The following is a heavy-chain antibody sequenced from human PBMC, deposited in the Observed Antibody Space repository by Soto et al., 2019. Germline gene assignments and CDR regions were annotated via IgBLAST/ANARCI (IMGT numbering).Heavy chain of an antibody. CDR3: AKGGYNWFDP. Sequence: GESLKISCAASGFTFSSYAMSWVRQAPGKGLEWVSAISGSGGSTYYADSVKGRFTISRDNSKNTLYLQMNSLRAEDTAVYYCAKGGYNWFDPWGQGTLGTVSA. V-gene: IGHV3-23*01. CDR2: ISGSGGST. CDR1: GFTFSSYA. J-gene: IGHJ5*02.